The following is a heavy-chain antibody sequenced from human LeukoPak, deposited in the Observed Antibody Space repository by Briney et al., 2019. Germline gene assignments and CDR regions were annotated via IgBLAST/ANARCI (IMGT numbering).Heavy chain of an antibody. CDR3: ARWAGVTDF. CDR1: GFTFTNYW. J-gene: IGHJ4*02. V-gene: IGHV3-7*01. Sequence: PGGSLRLSCVASGFTFTNYWMNWVRQAPGKGPEWVANIKQDGSEEYYADSVKGRFTISRDNGKNSLNLQMSSLRAEDTAVYYCARWAGVTDFWGQGTLVTVSS. D-gene: IGHD5-18*01. CDR2: IKQDGSEE.